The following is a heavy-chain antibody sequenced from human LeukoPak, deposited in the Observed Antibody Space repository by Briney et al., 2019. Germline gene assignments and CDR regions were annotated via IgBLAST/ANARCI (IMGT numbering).Heavy chain of an antibody. CDR2: LSGSGAGT. V-gene: IGHV3-23*01. J-gene: IGHJ4*02. Sequence: PGGSLRLSCAASGFTFSDYALGWVRQAPGRGLEWVATLSGSGAGTYYSDSVQGRFTISRDNSKNTLYLQMNSLRAEDTAVYYCAKAYYYGSGSYFSMDYWGQGTLVTVSS. D-gene: IGHD3-10*01. CDR1: GFTFSDYA. CDR3: AKAYYYGSGSYFSMDY.